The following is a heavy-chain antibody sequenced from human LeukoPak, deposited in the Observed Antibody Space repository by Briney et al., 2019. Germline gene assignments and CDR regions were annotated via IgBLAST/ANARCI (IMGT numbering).Heavy chain of an antibody. J-gene: IGHJ6*04. CDR3: ARILFLDYYYGMDV. CDR2: IDWDDDK. Sequence: SGPALVKPTQTLTLTCTFSGFSLSTSGMCVSWIRQPPGKALEWLALIDWDDDKYYSISLKTRLTISKDTSKNQVVLTMTNMDPVDTATYYCARILFLDYYYGMDVWGKGTTVTVSS. CDR1: GFSLSTSGMC. D-gene: IGHD2-21*01. V-gene: IGHV2-70*01.